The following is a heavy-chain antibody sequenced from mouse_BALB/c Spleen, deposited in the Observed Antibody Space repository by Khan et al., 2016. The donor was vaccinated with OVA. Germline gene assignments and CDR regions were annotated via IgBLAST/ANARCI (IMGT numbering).Heavy chain of an antibody. CDR3: ASGGYWYFDV. CDR2: INTYTGEP. CDR1: GYTFTNYG. D-gene: IGHD1-1*02. V-gene: IGHV9-3-1*01. J-gene: IGHJ1*01. Sequence: QIQLVQSGPELKKPGETVKISCKASGYTFTNYGMNWVKQAPGEGLKWMGWINTYTGEPTYADDFKGRFVFSLETSASTAYLQISNLKNEDTASYFCASGGYWYFDVWGAGTTVTVSS.